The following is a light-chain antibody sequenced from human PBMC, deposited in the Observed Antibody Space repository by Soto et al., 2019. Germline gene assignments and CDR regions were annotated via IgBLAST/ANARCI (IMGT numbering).Light chain of an antibody. CDR3: SSHARSSTYV. J-gene: IGLJ1*01. V-gene: IGLV2-14*01. CDR1: SSDVGAYND. Sequence: QSVLTHPASVAGAPGRSITISCTGTSSDVGAYNDVSWYQQHPVKAPKLIIYEVNNRPSGVSNRFSGSKSGNTASLTISGLQDEDEADYYCSSHARSSTYVFGTGTKVTVL. CDR2: EVN.